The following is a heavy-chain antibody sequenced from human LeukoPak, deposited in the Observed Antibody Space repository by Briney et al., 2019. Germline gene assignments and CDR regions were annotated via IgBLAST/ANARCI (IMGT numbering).Heavy chain of an antibody. J-gene: IGHJ4*02. CDR3: TRFRHVAVAGTPHFDY. D-gene: IGHD6-19*01. V-gene: IGHV1-2*02. Sequence: GASVKVSCKASGYTFTSYGISWVRQAPGQGLEWMGWINPSRGGTNYAEKFHGRLTTTRDTSISTAFMELSGLRSDDTAVYYCTRFRHVAVAGTPHFDYWGQGALVTVSS. CDR1: GYTFTSYG. CDR2: INPSRGGT.